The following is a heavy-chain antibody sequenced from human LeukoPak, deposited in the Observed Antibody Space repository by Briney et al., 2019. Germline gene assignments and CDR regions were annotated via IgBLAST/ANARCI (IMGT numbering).Heavy chain of an antibody. CDR3: ARETVSWFDP. CDR2: IYYSGST. J-gene: IGHJ5*02. Sequence: PSETLSLTCTVSGGSISSYYWSWIRQPPGKGLEWIGYIYYSGSTNYNPSLKSRVTISVDTSKNQFSPKLSSVTAADTAVYYCARETVSWFDPWGQGTLVTVSS. D-gene: IGHD2-21*02. CDR1: GGSISSYY. V-gene: IGHV4-59*01.